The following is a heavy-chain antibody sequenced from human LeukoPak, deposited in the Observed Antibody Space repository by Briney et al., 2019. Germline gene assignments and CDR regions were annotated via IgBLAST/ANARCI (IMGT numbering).Heavy chain of an antibody. CDR3: ARPGSRAVAGYFDY. CDR1: GGSISSCY. CDR2: IYYSGST. J-gene: IGHJ4*02. Sequence: SETLSLTCTVSGGSISSCYWSWLRQSPGKGLEWIGYIYYSGSTYYNPSLTSRVTISVDTSKNQFSLRLTSETAADTAVYYCARPGSRAVAGYFDYWGQGTLVTVSS. D-gene: IGHD6-19*01. V-gene: IGHV4-59*08.